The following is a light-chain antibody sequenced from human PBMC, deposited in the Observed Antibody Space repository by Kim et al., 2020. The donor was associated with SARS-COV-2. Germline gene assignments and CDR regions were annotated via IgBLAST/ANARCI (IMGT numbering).Light chain of an antibody. CDR2: AAS. J-gene: IGKJ1*01. V-gene: IGKV1-39*01. CDR1: QSISSY. CDR3: QQSGT. Sequence: PSSLSASVGDRVTITCRASQSISSYLNWYQQKPGKAPKLLIYAASSLQSGVPSRFSGSGSGTDFTLTISSLQPEDFATYYCQQSGTFGQGTKVDIK.